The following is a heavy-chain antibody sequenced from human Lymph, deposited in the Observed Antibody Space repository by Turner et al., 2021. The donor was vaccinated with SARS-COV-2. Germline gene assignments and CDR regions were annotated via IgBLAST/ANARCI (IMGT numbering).Heavy chain of an antibody. J-gene: IGHJ6*02. CDR3: ARYASGGYFYYGMDV. D-gene: IGHD3-10*01. CDR2: ISYDGSKK. Sequence: VQLVESGRGVVEPAGSLRLSCAASRFTFSTYAIYWVRQAPGKGLEWVAVISYDGSKKYDAESVKGRFTISRDNSKNTLYLQMNSLRAEDTAVYYCARYASGGYFYYGMDVWGQGTTVTVSS. CDR1: RFTFSTYA. V-gene: IGHV3-30*04.